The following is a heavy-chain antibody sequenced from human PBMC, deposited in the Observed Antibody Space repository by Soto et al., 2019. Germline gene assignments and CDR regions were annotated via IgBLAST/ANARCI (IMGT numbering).Heavy chain of an antibody. CDR1: GGSISSSNW. CDR2: ISHSDEST. V-gene: IGHV4-4*02. D-gene: IGHD5-12*01. CDR3: ASARPSGYGFS. Sequence: QVQLQESGPGLVKPSGTLSLTCAVSGGSISSSNWWKWIRQPPGKGLEWIGEISHSDESTNYNSSLKSRVTISIDRSRNQFSLTLISVTAADTAVYYCASARPSGYGFSWGQGTLVTVSS. J-gene: IGHJ5*02.